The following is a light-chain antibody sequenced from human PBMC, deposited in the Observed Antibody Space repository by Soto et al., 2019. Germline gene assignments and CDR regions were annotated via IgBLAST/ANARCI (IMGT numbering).Light chain of an antibody. Sequence: QSVLTQPPSASGSPGQSVTISCIGTSSDVGGYNYVSWYQQHPGKAPKLMIYEVSKRPSGVPDRFSGSKSGNTASLTVSWLKAEDEADYYCSSYAASNNLGVFGGGTKLTVL. J-gene: IGLJ2*01. CDR2: EVS. V-gene: IGLV2-8*01. CDR1: SSDVGGYNY. CDR3: SSYAASNNLGV.